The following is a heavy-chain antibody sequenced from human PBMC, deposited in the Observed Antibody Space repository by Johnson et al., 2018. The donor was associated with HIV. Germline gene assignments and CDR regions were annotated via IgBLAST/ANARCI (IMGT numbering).Heavy chain of an antibody. Sequence: QVQLVESGGGVVQPGRSLRLSCAASGFIFRSYGMDWVRQAPGKGLEWVAIISYDGSNKYYADSVKGRFTISRDNSKNTLFLQMNSLKTEDTALYYCTAHYRNAFDIWGQGTMVTVSS. CDR1: GFIFRSYG. V-gene: IGHV3-30*19. CDR3: TAHYRNAFDI. CDR2: ISYDGSNK. J-gene: IGHJ3*02. D-gene: IGHD1-26*01.